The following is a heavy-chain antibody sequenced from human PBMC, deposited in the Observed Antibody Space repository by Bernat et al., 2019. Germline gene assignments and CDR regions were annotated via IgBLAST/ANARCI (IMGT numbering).Heavy chain of an antibody. Sequence: QVQLQESGPGLVKPSETLSLTCTVSGGSISSYYWSWIRQPPGKGLEWIGYFYYSGSTNYNPSLKSRVTISVDTSKNQFSLKLSSVTAADTAVYYCARDRITMVRGVNRNAFDIWGQGTMVTVSS. V-gene: IGHV4-59*01. D-gene: IGHD3-10*01. CDR1: GGSISSYY. CDR3: ARDRITMVRGVNRNAFDI. J-gene: IGHJ3*02. CDR2: FYYSGST.